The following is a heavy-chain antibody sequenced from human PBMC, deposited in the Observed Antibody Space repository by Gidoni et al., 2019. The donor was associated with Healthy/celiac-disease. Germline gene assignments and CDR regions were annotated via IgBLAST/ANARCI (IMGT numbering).Heavy chain of an antibody. V-gene: IGHV4-39*01. Sequence: QLQLQESGPGLVKPSETLSLTCTVSGGSISSSSYYWGWIRQPPGKGLGWIGSIYYSGSTYYNPSLKSRVTISVDTSKNQFSLKLSSVTAADTAVYYCARGQWLRFWNYFDYWGQGTLVTVSS. CDR2: IYYSGST. CDR1: GGSISSSSYY. D-gene: IGHD5-12*01. J-gene: IGHJ4*02. CDR3: ARGQWLRFWNYFDY.